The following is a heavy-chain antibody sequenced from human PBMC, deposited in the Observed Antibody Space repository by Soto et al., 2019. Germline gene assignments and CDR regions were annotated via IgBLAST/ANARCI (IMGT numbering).Heavy chain of an antibody. CDR2: IYYSGST. CDR3: ARAVVRGVIPIDV. V-gene: IGHV4-59*01. Sequence: SETLSLTCTVSGGSISSYYWSWIRQPPGKGLEWIGYIYYSGSTNYNPSLKSRVTISVDTSKNQFSLKLSSVTAADTAVYYCARAVVRGVIPIDVWGQGTKVTLSS. CDR1: GGSISSYY. J-gene: IGHJ6*02. D-gene: IGHD3-10*01.